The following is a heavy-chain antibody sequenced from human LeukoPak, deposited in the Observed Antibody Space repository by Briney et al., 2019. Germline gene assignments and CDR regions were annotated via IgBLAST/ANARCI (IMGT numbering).Heavy chain of an antibody. CDR2: TNPNSGGT. V-gene: IGHV1-2*02. CDR3: ARDREYYYDSSGARAFDI. CDR1: GYTFTGYY. Sequence: ASVKVSCKASGYTFTGYYLHWVRQAPGQGLEWMGWTNPNSGGTNSAQKFQGRVTMTRDTSISTAYMELSRLRSDDTAVYYCARDREYYYDSSGARAFDIWGQGTMVTVSS. J-gene: IGHJ3*02. D-gene: IGHD3-22*01.